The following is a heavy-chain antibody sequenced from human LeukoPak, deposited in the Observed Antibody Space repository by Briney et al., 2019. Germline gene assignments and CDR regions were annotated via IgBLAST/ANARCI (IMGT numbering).Heavy chain of an antibody. Sequence: PSETLSLTCAVYGGSFSGYYWSWIRQPPGKGLEWIGEINHSGSTNYNPSLKSRVTISVDTSKNQFSLKLSSVTAADTAVYYCARASRQWLALKFDYWGQGTLVTVSS. CDR3: ARASRQWLALKFDY. J-gene: IGHJ4*02. D-gene: IGHD6-19*01. CDR2: INHSGST. CDR1: GGSFSGYY. V-gene: IGHV4-34*01.